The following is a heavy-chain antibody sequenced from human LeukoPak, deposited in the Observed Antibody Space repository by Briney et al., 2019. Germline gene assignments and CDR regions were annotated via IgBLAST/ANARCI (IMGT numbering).Heavy chain of an antibody. CDR1: GYTFTGYY. J-gene: IGHJ4*02. CDR2: INPNSGGT. V-gene: IGHV1-2*02. CDR3: ATDAYYGSSGYYPHNYFDY. Sequence: ASVKVSCKASGYTFTGYYMHWVRQAPGQGLEWMGWINPNSGGTNYAQKFQGRVTMTRDTSISTAYMELSRLRSDDTAVYYCATDAYYGSSGYYPHNYFDYWGQGTLVTVSS. D-gene: IGHD3-22*01.